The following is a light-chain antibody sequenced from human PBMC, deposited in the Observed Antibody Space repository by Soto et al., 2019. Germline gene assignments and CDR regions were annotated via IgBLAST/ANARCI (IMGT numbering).Light chain of an antibody. CDR3: SSYRSSSSAVL. CDR1: SSDIGGYNY. Sequence: QSALTQPASVSGSPGQSIAISCTGTSSDIGGYNYVSWYQQHPGKAPKLLVYDVTERPSGVSNRFSGSKSGNTASLTISGLQAEDEADYYCSSYRSSSSAVLFGGGTKLTVL. CDR2: DVT. J-gene: IGLJ3*02. V-gene: IGLV2-14*01.